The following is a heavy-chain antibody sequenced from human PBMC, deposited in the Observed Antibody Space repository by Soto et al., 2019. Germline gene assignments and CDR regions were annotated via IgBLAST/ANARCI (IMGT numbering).Heavy chain of an antibody. CDR2: INPNSGGT. D-gene: IGHD4-17*01. Sequence: ASVKVSCKASGYTFTGYYMHWVRQAPGQGLEWMGWINPNSGGTNYAQKFQGWVTMTRDTSISTAYMELSSLRSEDTAVYYCATDYGDYDHAFDIWGQGTMVTVSS. CDR3: ATDYGDYDHAFDI. CDR1: GYTFTGYY. J-gene: IGHJ3*02. V-gene: IGHV1-2*04.